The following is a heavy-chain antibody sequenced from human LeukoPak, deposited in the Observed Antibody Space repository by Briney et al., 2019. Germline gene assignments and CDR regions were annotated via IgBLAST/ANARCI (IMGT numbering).Heavy chain of an antibody. CDR2: INTDGSST. V-gene: IGHV3-74*01. Sequence: GGSLRLSCAASGFTFSSYWVHWVRQAPGKGLVWVSRINTDGSSTSYADSVKGRFTISRDNAKNTLYLQMNSLRAEDTAVYYCARDKREGATDYWGQGTLVTVSS. D-gene: IGHD1-26*01. J-gene: IGHJ4*02. CDR1: GFTFSSYW. CDR3: ARDKREGATDY.